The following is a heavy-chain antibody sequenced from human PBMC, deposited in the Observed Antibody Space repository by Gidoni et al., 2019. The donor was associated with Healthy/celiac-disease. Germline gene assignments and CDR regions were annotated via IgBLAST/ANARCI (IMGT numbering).Heavy chain of an antibody. CDR2: ST. J-gene: IGHJ5*02. D-gene: IGHD5-18*01. Sequence: STNYNPSLKSRVTISVDTSKNQFSLKLSSVTAADTAVYYCARARVDTAICWFDPWGQGTLVTVSS. CDR3: ARARVDTAICWFDP. V-gene: IGHV4-59*01.